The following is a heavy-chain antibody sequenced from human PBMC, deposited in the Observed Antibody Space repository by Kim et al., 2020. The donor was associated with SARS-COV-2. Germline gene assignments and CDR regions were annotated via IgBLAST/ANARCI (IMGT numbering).Heavy chain of an antibody. CDR2: IYYSGST. D-gene: IGHD3-9*01. CDR1: GGSISSYY. CDR3: ARVSGDWLYFQH. V-gene: IGHV4-59*01. Sequence: SETLSLTCTVSGGSISSYYWSWIRQPPGKGLEWIGYIYYSGSTNYNPSLKSRVTISVDTSKNQFSLKLSSVTAADTAVYYCARVSGDWLYFQHWGQGTLV. J-gene: IGHJ1*01.